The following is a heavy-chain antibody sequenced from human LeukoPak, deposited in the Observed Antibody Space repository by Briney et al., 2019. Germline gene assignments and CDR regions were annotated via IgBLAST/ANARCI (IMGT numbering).Heavy chain of an antibody. CDR1: GFTFSDYY. D-gene: IGHD3-3*01. CDR3: ARNDFFVLRFLEWPAFDY. Sequence: GGSLRLSCAASGFTFSDYYMSRIRQAPGKGLEWVSYISSSGSTIYYADSVKGRFTISRDNAKNSLYLQMNSLRAEDTAVYYCARNDFFVLRFLEWPAFDYWGQGTLVTVSS. J-gene: IGHJ4*02. CDR2: ISSSGSTI. V-gene: IGHV3-11*01.